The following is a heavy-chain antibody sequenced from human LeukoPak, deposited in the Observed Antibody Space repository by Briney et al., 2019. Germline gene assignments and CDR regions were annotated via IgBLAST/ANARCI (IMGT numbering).Heavy chain of an antibody. CDR3: AGLSRSPSAGLFVDY. D-gene: IGHD3-10*02. CDR1: GYTFTGYY. V-gene: IGHV1-2*02. Sequence: ASVKVSCKASGYTFTGYYMHWVRQAPGQGLEWVGWINPNSGGTNYAQKFQGRVTMTRDTSISTAYMELSRLRSDDTAVYYCAGLSRSPSAGLFVDYWGQGTLVTVSS. J-gene: IGHJ4*02. CDR2: INPNSGGT.